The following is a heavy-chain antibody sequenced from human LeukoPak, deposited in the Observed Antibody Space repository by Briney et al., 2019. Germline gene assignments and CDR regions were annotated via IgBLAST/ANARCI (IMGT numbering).Heavy chain of an antibody. CDR3: ARGGWELTTSYYFDY. Sequence: GGSLRLSCAASGFTFSSYGMHWVRQAPGKGLEWVAVIWYDGSNKYYADSVKGRFTISRDNSKNTLYLQMNSLRAEDTAVYYCARGGWELTTSYYFDYWGQGTLVTVSS. D-gene: IGHD1-26*01. J-gene: IGHJ4*02. CDR2: IWYDGSNK. CDR1: GFTFSSYG. V-gene: IGHV3-33*08.